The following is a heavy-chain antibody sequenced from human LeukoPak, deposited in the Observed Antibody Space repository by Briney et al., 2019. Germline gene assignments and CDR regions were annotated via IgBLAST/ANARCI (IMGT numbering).Heavy chain of an antibody. J-gene: IGHJ4*02. CDR2: ISGDGGST. D-gene: IGHD5-24*01. CDR3: ARGGTVATMYYFDY. V-gene: IGHV3-23*01. Sequence: GGSLRLSCAASGFMFKIHAMSWVRQAPGKGREWVSTISGDGGSTYYADSVKGRFTISRDNSKNTLYLQMNSLRADDTAVYYCARGGTVATMYYFDYWGQGTLVTVSS. CDR1: GFMFKIHA.